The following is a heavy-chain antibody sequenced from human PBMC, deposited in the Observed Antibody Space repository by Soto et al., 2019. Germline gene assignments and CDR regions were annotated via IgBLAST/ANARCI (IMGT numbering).Heavy chain of an antibody. CDR3: TRVRQFCTRTSCYHDP. J-gene: IGHJ5*02. D-gene: IGHD2-2*01. Sequence: TLSLTCAVSGDSISSTNWWNWVRQPPGKGLERIGEIHHSGSTNYNPSLKSRVTISVDKSKNQVSLKVNSVTAADTAVYYCTRVRQFCTRTSCYHDPWGQGTLVTVSS. CDR1: GDSISSTNW. CDR2: IHHSGST. V-gene: IGHV4-4*02.